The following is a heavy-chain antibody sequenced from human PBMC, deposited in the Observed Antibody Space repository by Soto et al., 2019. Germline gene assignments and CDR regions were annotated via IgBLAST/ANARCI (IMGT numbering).Heavy chain of an antibody. CDR1: GFTFSNYA. D-gene: IGHD6-25*01. Sequence: EVQLLDSGGGLVQPGGSLRLSCAASGFTFSNYAMNWVRQAPGKGLEWVSSISASGTGTDYADSVKGRFPISRDKSKNKVYLQMNILRSEDTAVYYCANVPLRPYYFDYWGHGTLGPVSS. CDR3: ANVPLRPYYFDY. CDR2: ISASGTGT. V-gene: IGHV3-23*01. J-gene: IGHJ4*01.